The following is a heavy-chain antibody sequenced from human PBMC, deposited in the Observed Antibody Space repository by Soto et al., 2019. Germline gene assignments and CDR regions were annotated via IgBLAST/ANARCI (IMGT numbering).Heavy chain of an antibody. CDR2: IYYTGST. Sequence: QVQLQESGPGLVKPSETLSLTCTVSGDSVSSGDYYWSWIRQPPGKGLEWIGYIYYTGSTNYNASLKSRVTISLDTCKNQFSLKLRSVTAADTAVYFCARTVGPGLAAYFDYWGQGTLVTVSS. V-gene: IGHV4-61*08. J-gene: IGHJ4*02. CDR1: GDSVSSGDYY. D-gene: IGHD2-15*01. CDR3: ARTVGPGLAAYFDY.